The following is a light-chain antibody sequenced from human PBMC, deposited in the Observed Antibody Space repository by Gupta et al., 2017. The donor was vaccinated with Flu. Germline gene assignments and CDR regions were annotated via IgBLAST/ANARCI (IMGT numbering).Light chain of an antibody. Sequence: GDRVTLTCRASQIVSDYLNWYQQKPGKAPDLLIYAASTLHSGVPSRFSGSGSGTDFTLTISSLQPEDFATYYCQQSYTTSPTFGGGTKVEIK. CDR3: QQSYTTSPT. CDR1: QIVSDY. CDR2: AAS. J-gene: IGKJ4*01. V-gene: IGKV1-39*01.